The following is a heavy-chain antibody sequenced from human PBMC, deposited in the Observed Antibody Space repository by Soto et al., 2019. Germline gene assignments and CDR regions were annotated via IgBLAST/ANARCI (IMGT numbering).Heavy chain of an antibody. D-gene: IGHD3-10*01. CDR2: IYYSGST. V-gene: IGHV4-59*12. CDR1: GGSMSSYY. Sequence: SXTLSLTCTVSGGSMSSYYWSWIRQPPVNGLEWIGYIYYSGSTNYNPSLKSRFTISRDNAKNSLYLQMNSLRAEDTAVYYCARIRYYDSGSSINWFDPWGQGTLVTVSS. J-gene: IGHJ5*02. CDR3: ARIRYYDSGSSINWFDP.